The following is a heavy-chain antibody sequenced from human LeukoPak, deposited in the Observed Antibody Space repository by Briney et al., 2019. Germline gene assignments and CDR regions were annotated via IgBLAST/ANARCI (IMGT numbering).Heavy chain of an antibody. CDR1: GFSLTTSQMG. D-gene: IGHD3-9*01. V-gene: IGHV2-5*01. CDR3: AHSSPYYDWIGNWFDP. Sequence: SGPTLVKPTETLTLTCTFSGFSLTTSQMGVAWIRQPPGKALEWLAVIYWNGDNRYSPSLKSRLTITKDTSKNQVVLTMTNMDPVDTATYYCAHSSPYYDWIGNWFDPWGQGTQVTVSS. J-gene: IGHJ5*02. CDR2: IYWNGDN.